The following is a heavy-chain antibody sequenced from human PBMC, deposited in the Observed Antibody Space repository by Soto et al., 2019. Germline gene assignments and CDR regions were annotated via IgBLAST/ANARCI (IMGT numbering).Heavy chain of an antibody. Sequence: SETLSLTCAVSGGSISSGGYSWSWIRQPPGKGLEWIGYIYHSGSTNYNPSLKSRVTISVDTSKNQFSLKLSSVTAADTAVYYCARSRWVTAIRWVYYYGMDVWGQGTTVTVSS. V-gene: IGHV4-30-2*01. CDR3: ARSRWVTAIRWVYYYGMDV. J-gene: IGHJ6*02. D-gene: IGHD2-21*02. CDR2: IYHSGST. CDR1: GGSISSGGYS.